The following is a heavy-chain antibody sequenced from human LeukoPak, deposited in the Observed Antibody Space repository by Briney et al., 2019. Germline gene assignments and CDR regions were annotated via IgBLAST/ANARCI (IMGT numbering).Heavy chain of an antibody. CDR2: IYPGDSDT. D-gene: IGHD3-10*01. Sequence: RHGESLKISCKGSGYNFNIYCIDWVRQMPGKGLEWMGIIYPGDSDTRYSPSFQGQVTISADKSISTAYLQWSSLKASDTAMYYCARGEGIPGYYYYMDVWGKGTTVTISS. V-gene: IGHV5-51*01. J-gene: IGHJ6*03. CDR1: GYNFNIYC. CDR3: ARGEGIPGYYYYMDV.